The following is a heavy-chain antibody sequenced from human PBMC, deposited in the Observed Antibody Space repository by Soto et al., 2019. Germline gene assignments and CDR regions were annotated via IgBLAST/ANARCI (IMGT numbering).Heavy chain of an antibody. CDR3: AKDVISGDGFWLMDH. Sequence: EVQLLEAGGDLVQPGGSLRLSCAAPGFTFSNYAMTWVRQAPGNGLESVSGIYGNGAGIQYADSVRGRFTISRDNSKNTLYLEMNSLRAEDMAVYYCAKDVISGDGFWLMDHWGQGTLVTVSS. D-gene: IGHD2-21*02. CDR2: IYGNGAGI. CDR1: GFTFSNYA. V-gene: IGHV3-23*01. J-gene: IGHJ4*02.